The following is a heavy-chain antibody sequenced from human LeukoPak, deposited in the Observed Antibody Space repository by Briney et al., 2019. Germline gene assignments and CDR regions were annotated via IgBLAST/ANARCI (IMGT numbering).Heavy chain of an antibody. CDR1: GYSISSGYY. V-gene: IGHV4-38-2*02. CDR2: IYHSGST. J-gene: IGHJ6*03. Sequence: PSETLSLTCTVSGYSISSGYYWGWIRQPPGKGLEWIGSIYHSGSTNYNPSLKSRLTISVDTSKNQFSLKLSSVTAADTAVYYCARERGLMAYYYYMDVWGKGTTVTVSS. CDR3: ARERGLMAYYYYMDV. D-gene: IGHD2-8*01.